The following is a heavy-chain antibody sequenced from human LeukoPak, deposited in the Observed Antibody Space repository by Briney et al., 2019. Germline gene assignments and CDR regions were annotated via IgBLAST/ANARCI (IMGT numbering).Heavy chain of an antibody. CDR1: GFTVSSKY. CDR3: ARLGSYYDMDV. J-gene: IGHJ6*02. CDR2: IYSGGST. D-gene: IGHD3-10*01. V-gene: IGHV3-53*01. Sequence: GGSLRLSCAASGFTVSSKYMNWVRQAPGKGLEWVSVIYSGGSTYYADSVKGRFTISRDNSQNTLYLQMNSLRAEDTAVYYCARLGSYYDMDVWGQGTTVTVSS.